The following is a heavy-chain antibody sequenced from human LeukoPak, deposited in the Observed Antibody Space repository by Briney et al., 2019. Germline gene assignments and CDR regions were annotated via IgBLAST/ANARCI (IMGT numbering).Heavy chain of an antibody. J-gene: IGHJ4*02. D-gene: IGHD2-21*01. V-gene: IGHV3-30-3*01. CDR2: ISYDGSNK. CDR1: GFTFSSYA. CDR3: AKDTSPVGGDFDY. Sequence: GGSLRLSCAASGFTFSSYAMHWVRQAPGKGLEWVAVISYDGSNKYYADSVKGRFTISRDNSKNTLYLQMNSLRAEDTALYYCAKDTSPVGGDFDYWGQGTLVTVSS.